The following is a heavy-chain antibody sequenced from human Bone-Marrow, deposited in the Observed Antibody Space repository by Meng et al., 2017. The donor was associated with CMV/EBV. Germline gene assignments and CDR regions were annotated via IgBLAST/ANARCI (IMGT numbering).Heavy chain of an antibody. D-gene: IGHD6-13*01. Sequence: ASVKVSYKASGYTFTSYGINWVRQATGQGLEWMGWMNPNSGNTGYAQKFQGRVTMTRNTSISTAYMELSSLRSEDTAVYYCARWEYSSSWYVGYYYYGMDVWGQGTTVTVSS. V-gene: IGHV1-8*01. CDR1: GYTFTSYG. CDR3: ARWEYSSSWYVGYYYYGMDV. J-gene: IGHJ6*02. CDR2: MNPNSGNT.